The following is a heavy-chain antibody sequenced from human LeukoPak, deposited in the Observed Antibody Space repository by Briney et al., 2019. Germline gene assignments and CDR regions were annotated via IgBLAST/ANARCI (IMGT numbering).Heavy chain of an antibody. CDR1: GGTFSSYA. D-gene: IGHD2-21*02. Sequence: ASVKVSCKASGGTFSSYAISWVRQAPGQGLEWMGGIIPIFGTANYAQKFQGRVAITADESTSTAYMELSSLRSEDTAVYYCARDKSEVVVTAMSGAFDIWGQGTMVTVSS. CDR2: IIPIFGTA. J-gene: IGHJ3*02. V-gene: IGHV1-69*13. CDR3: ARDKSEVVVTAMSGAFDI.